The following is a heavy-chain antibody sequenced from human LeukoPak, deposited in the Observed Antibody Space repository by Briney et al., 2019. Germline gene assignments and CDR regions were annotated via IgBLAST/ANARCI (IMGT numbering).Heavy chain of an antibody. J-gene: IGHJ4*02. D-gene: IGHD2-15*01. CDR2: ISAYNGNT. CDR3: ARGCSGGSCYYFDY. V-gene: IGHV1-18*03. Sequence: ASVKVSCKASGYTFTSYGISWVRQAPGQGLEWMGWISAYNGNTNYAQKLQGRVTITRDTSASTAYMELSSLRSEDMAVYYCARGCSGGSCYYFDYWGQGTLVTVSS. CDR1: GYTFTSYG.